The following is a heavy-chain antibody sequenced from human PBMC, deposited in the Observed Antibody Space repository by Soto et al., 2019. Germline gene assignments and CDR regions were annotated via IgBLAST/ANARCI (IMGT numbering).Heavy chain of an antibody. Sequence: SDTLPLTCAVPWDSIRSGKWWSWVRQPPGKGLEWIGEIYHSGSTNYNPSLKSRVIISVDKSKNQFSLKLSSVTDADTAVYYCARGERQQQRDYWGQGTLVTVS. J-gene: IGHJ4*02. CDR2: IYHSGST. V-gene: IGHV4-4*02. D-gene: IGHD6-13*01. CDR1: WDSIRSGKW. CDR3: ARGERQQQRDY.